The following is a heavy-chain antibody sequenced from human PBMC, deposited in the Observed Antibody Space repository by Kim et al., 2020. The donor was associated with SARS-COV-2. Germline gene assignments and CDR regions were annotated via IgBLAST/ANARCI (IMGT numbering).Heavy chain of an antibody. D-gene: IGHD3-16*01. Sequence: SETLSLTCSVSGGSINTGAYYWGWVRQPPGKELEYIGVVYYSGYTYYNPSLKSRVTLSIDTSQNQFSLKVNSVTAADTAVYYCARRHGSLIGGTDFDYWGQGALVTVSS. J-gene: IGHJ4*02. V-gene: IGHV4-39*01. CDR3: ARRHGSLIGGTDFDY. CDR2: VYYSGYT. CDR1: GGSINTGAYY.